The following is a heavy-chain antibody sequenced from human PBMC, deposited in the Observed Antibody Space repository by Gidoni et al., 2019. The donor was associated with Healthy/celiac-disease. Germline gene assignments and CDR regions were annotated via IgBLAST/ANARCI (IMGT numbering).Heavy chain of an antibody. V-gene: IGHV3-9*01. CDR3: AKDMGTMTGVDY. CDR1: GFTFDDYA. D-gene: IGHD4-17*01. Sequence: EVQLVESGGGLVQPGSSLRLSCAASGFTFDDYAMHWVRQAPGKGLEWVSGISWKSGSIGYADSVKGRFTISRDNAKNSLYLQMNSLRAEDTALYYCAKDMGTMTGVDYWGQGTLVTVSS. J-gene: IGHJ4*02. CDR2: ISWKSGSI.